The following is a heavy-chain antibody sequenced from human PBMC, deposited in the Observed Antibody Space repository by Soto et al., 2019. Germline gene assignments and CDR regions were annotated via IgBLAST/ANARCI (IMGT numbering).Heavy chain of an antibody. V-gene: IGHV4-59*08. D-gene: IGHD6-19*01. CDR3: ARGIAVAGTIIDY. Sequence: SETLSLTCTVSGGSISSYYWSWIRQPPGKGLEWIGYTYYSGSTTYNPSLKSRVTISVDTSKNQFSLKLSSVTAADTAVYYCARGIAVAGTIIDYWGQGTLVTVSS. J-gene: IGHJ4*02. CDR1: GGSISSYY. CDR2: TYYSGST.